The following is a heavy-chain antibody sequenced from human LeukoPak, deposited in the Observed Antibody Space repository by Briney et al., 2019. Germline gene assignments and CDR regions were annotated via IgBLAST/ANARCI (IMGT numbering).Heavy chain of an antibody. CDR2: IHHRAGA. V-gene: IGHV4-34*01. CDR1: GGSFTDYY. Sequence: RPSETLSLTCAVYGGSFTDYYWSWIRHLPGKGLEWIGEIHHRAGANYNPSLWGRVTISADTSKNRFSLHLTSVTAADTATFYCARGPVRDDGLTGISYYFGLDVWGHGTTVTVFS. D-gene: IGHD2-21*02. CDR3: ARGPVRDDGLTGISYYFGLDV. J-gene: IGHJ6*02.